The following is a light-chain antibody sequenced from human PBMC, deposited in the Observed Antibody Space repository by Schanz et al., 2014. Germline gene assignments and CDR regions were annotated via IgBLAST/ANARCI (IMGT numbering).Light chain of an antibody. CDR1: SSDVGGYNY. J-gene: IGLJ2*01. Sequence: QSVLTQPASVSGSPGQSITISCTGTSSDVGGYNYVSWYQQHPGKAPKLMIYDVSNRPSGVSNRFSGSKSGNTASLTISGLQAEDEADYYCSSYRRNSTTTHVVFGGGTKLTVL. V-gene: IGLV2-14*01. CDR2: DVS. CDR3: SSYRRNSTTTHVV.